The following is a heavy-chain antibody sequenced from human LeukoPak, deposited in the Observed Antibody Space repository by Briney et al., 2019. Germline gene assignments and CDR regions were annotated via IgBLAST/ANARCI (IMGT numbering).Heavy chain of an antibody. CDR1: GMSITSRHY. CDR2: TSHSDSP. Sequence: PSETLSLTCSVSGMSITSRHYWGWIRQTPGKGLEWIGSTSHSDSPYYNLSLESRVTISLDTSRNLFSLKLTSVTAADTAVYFCARDIGETSLPNWFDPWGQGTLVIVSS. D-gene: IGHD3-10*01. CDR3: ARDIGETSLPNWFDP. V-gene: IGHV4-38-2*02. J-gene: IGHJ5*02.